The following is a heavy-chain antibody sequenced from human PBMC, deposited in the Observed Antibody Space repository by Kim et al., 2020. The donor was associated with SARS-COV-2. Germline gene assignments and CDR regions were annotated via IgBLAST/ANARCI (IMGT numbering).Heavy chain of an antibody. Sequence: SETLSLTCTVSGGSISSSSYYWGWIRQPPGKGLEWIGNIYYSGSTYYNPSLKSRVTLSVDTSKNQFSLKLNSVTAADTAVYYCARITVITMVRGVIGDGRMDVWGQGTTVTVSS. CDR3: ARITVITMVRGVIGDGRMDV. CDR2: IYYSGST. J-gene: IGHJ6*02. V-gene: IGHV4-39*01. D-gene: IGHD3-10*01. CDR1: GGSISSSSYY.